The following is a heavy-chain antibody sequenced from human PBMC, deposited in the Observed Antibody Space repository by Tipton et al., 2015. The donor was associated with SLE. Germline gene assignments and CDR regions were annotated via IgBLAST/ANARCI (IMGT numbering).Heavy chain of an antibody. CDR2: IYYSGST. D-gene: IGHD3-10*01. CDR3: ARAARGYFYYMDV. CDR1: GGSISSYY. V-gene: IGHV4-59*12. Sequence: TLSLTCTVSGGSISSYYWSWIRQPPGKGLEWIGYIYYSGSTNYNPSLKSRVTISVDTSKTQFSLKLTSVTAADTAVFYCARAARGYFYYMDVWGKGATVTVSS. J-gene: IGHJ6*03.